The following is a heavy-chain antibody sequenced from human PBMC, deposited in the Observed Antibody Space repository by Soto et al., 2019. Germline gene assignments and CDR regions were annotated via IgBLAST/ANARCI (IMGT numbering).Heavy chain of an antibody. D-gene: IGHD4-17*01. CDR3: AHKGYGHYPLDY. J-gene: IGHJ4*02. V-gene: IGHV2-5*02. CDR1: GFSLSTSGVG. Sequence: SGPTLVNPTQTLTLTCTFSGFSLSTSGVGVGWIRQSPGKALEWLAVIYWDGYKHYSPSLKSRLTITEDTSKNQVVLTMTNMDPVDTATYYCAHKGYGHYPLDYWSQRTLVTVSS. CDR2: IYWDGYK.